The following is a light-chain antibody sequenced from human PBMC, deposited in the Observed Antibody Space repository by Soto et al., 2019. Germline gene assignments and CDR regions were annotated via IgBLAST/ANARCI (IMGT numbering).Light chain of an antibody. V-gene: IGKV3-15*01. CDR1: QSVSSN. J-gene: IGKJ1*01. CDR2: DAS. CDR3: QQYNNFWT. Sequence: EVVMTQSPATLSVSPGERATLSCRASQSVSSNLAWYQQKPGQAPRLLIYDASTRATGIPARFSGSGSGTDFTLTISSLQSEDSAVYYCQQYNNFWTFGQGTKVEIK.